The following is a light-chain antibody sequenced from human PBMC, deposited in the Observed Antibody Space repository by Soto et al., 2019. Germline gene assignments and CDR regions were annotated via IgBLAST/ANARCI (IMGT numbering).Light chain of an antibody. CDR2: GAS. J-gene: IGKJ4*01. Sequence: EIVMTQSPATLSVSPGERVTLSCRASQSVRSNLAWYQQKPGQVPRVLIYGASTRAIGIPDRFSGSGSGTEFNLTISSLQSEDFAVYYCQHYNSLWGFGGGTKVEIK. V-gene: IGKV3-15*01. CDR3: QHYNSLWG. CDR1: QSVRSN.